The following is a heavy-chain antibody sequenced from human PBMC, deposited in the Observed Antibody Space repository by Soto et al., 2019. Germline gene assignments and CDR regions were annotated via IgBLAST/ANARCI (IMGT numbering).Heavy chain of an antibody. J-gene: IGHJ5*02. CDR1: GGSFSGYY. CDR3: ARVIPAAQIDP. D-gene: IGHD2-2*01. V-gene: IGHV4-31*11. CDR2: IYYSGST. Sequence: PSETLSLTCAVYGGSFSGYYWSWIRQHPGKGLEWIGYIYYSGSTYYNPSLKSRVTISVDTSKNQFSLKLSSVTAADTAVYYCARVIPAAQIDPWGQGTLVTVSS.